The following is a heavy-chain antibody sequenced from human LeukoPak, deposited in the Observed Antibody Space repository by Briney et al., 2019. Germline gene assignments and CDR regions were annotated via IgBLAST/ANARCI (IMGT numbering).Heavy chain of an antibody. CDR1: GGSISSSSYY. CDR2: IYYSRST. J-gene: IGHJ5*02. D-gene: IGHD3-10*01. Sequence: PSETLSLTCTVSGGSISSSSYYWGWIRQPPGKGLEWIGSIYYSRSTYYNPSLKSRVTISVDTSKNQFSLKLSSVTAADTAVYYCARQYGSGSYYNWFDPWGQGTLVTVSS. V-gene: IGHV4-39*01. CDR3: ARQYGSGSYYNWFDP.